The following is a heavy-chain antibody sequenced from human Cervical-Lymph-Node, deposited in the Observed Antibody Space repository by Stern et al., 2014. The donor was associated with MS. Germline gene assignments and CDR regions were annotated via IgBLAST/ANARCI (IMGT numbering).Heavy chain of an antibody. J-gene: IGHJ6*02. CDR3: VREDFYGSGRHNSYYYYGMDV. CDR2: IKQDESEE. D-gene: IGHD3-10*01. CDR1: GFSFSTYW. Sequence: EDQLVESGGGLVRPGGSLRLSCGASGFSFSTYWVTWVRQAPGKGLEWVATIKQDESEEHSADPVKGRFAITRDNAKSSLYLQMSSLRAEDTAVYYCVREDFYGSGRHNSYYYYGMDVWGQGTMVTVSS. V-gene: IGHV3-7*01.